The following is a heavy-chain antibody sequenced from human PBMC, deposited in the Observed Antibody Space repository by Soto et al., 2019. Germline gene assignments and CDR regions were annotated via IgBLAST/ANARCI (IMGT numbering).Heavy chain of an antibody. J-gene: IGHJ4*02. Sequence: HPGGPLRLSCEGPGFTFSDYGFHWVRQAPGKGLEWVAMISYDGSDRYYRDSVQGRFTISRDDSKNTVFLQMNSLRTEDTAMYYCARSTYCNGGSCYPQYWGPGTLVTVSS. CDR2: ISYDGSDR. CDR1: GFTFSDYG. D-gene: IGHD2-15*01. CDR3: ARSTYCNGGSCYPQY. V-gene: IGHV3-30*03.